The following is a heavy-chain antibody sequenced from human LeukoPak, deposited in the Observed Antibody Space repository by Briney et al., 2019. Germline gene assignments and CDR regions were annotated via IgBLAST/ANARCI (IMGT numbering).Heavy chain of an antibody. Sequence: GGSLRLSCAASGFIFSTYSMSWVRQAPGKGLEWISYIGSSGSGRFYADSVKGRFTISRDNGKKSVSLQMNSLRDEDTAVYYCARVKGDGDSYYFDYWGQGTLVAVSS. CDR1: GFIFSTYS. J-gene: IGHJ4*02. CDR3: ARVKGDGDSYYFDY. CDR2: IGSSGSGR. V-gene: IGHV3-48*02. D-gene: IGHD4-17*01.